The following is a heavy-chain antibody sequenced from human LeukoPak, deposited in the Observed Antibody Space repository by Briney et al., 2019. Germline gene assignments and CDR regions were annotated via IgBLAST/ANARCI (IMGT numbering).Heavy chain of an antibody. Sequence: GESLRISCQGSGYSFPSYWIGWVRQMPGKGLEWMGIIYPGDFDTRYSPSLQGQVTISADKSINTAYLQWSSLQASDTAIYYCGRLSGYYDSTAGYFDSWGQGTLLTVSS. CDR1: GYSFPSYW. D-gene: IGHD3-22*01. CDR3: GRLSGYYDSTAGYFDS. CDR2: IYPGDFDT. V-gene: IGHV5-51*01. J-gene: IGHJ4*03.